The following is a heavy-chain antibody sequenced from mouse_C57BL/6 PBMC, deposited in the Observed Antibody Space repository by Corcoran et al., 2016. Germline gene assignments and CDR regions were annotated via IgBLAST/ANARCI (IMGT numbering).Heavy chain of an antibody. CDR1: GFSLSTSGMG. CDR3: ARMEGNYYGSSYFAY. Sequence: QVTLKESGPGILQSSQTLSLTCSFSGFSLSTSGMGVSWIRQPSGKGLEWLAHIYWDDDKRYNPSLKSRLTISKDTSRNQVFLKITSVDTADTATYYCARMEGNYYGSSYFAYWGQGTLVTVSA. CDR2: IYWDDDK. J-gene: IGHJ3*01. D-gene: IGHD1-1*01. V-gene: IGHV8-12*01.